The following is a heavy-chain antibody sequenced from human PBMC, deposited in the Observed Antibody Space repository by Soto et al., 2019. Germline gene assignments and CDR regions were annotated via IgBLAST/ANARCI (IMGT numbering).Heavy chain of an antibody. CDR2: IYWDDEK. D-gene: IGHD3-9*01. V-gene: IGHV2-5*02. J-gene: IGHJ4*02. CDR3: AHGHYYDILTGYFDY. CDR1: GFSLSTSGVG. Sequence: QITLKESGPTLVKPTQTLTLTCTFSGFSLSTSGVGVGWIRQPPGKALEWLALIYWDDEKRYSPSLKSRLTITKDTSKNQVVLTRTNVDPVDTATYYCAHGHYYDILTGYFDYWGQGTLVTVSS.